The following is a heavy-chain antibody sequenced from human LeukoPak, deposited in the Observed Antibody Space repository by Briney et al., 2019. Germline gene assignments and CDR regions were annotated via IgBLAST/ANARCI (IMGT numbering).Heavy chain of an antibody. D-gene: IGHD2-15*01. J-gene: IGHJ4*02. Sequence: GGSLRLSCAASGFTVSSNYMSWVRQAPGKGLEWVSVIYSGGSTYYADSVKGRFTISRDNSKNTLYLQMNSLRAEDTAVYYCARDLVYCSGGSCATDYWGQGTLVTVSS. CDR2: IYSGGST. V-gene: IGHV3-53*01. CDR3: ARDLVYCSGGSCATDY. CDR1: GFTVSSNY.